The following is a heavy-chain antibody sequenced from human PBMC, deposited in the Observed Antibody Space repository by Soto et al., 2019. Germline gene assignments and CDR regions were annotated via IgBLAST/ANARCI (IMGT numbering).Heavy chain of an antibody. CDR3: ARGGGVGVAGSAAFDM. CDR1: GYPVTAYY. CDR2: INPATGAA. J-gene: IGHJ3*02. V-gene: IGHV1-2*02. Sequence: QLHLVQSGAVVKKPGASVTVSCSASGYPVTAYYMHWVRQAPGRGLEWMGGINPATGAAKYTQTFQGRVTMTGDTSTMTVFMELSGLTSEDTAVFYCARGGGVGVAGSAAFDMWGQGTLVTVSS. D-gene: IGHD3-3*01.